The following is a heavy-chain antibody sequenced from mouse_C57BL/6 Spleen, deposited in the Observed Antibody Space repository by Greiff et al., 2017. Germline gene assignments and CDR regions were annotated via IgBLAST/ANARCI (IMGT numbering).Heavy chain of an antibody. V-gene: IGHV1-80*01. CDR1: GYAFSSYW. CDR3: ARSGAANWDVWYFDV. Sequence: VKLMESGAELVKPGASVKISCKASGYAFSSYWMNWVKQRPGKGLEWIGQIYPGDGDTNYNGKFKGKATLTADKSSSTAYMQLRSLTSEDSAVYFCARSGAANWDVWYFDVWGTGTTVTVSS. D-gene: IGHD4-1*01. CDR2: IYPGDGDT. J-gene: IGHJ1*03.